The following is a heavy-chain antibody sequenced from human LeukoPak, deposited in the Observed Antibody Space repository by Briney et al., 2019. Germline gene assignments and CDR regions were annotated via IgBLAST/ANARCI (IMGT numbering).Heavy chain of an antibody. D-gene: IGHD2-2*01. CDR1: DDSITMYY. CDR2: VDHTGST. J-gene: IGHJ6*03. CDR3: ARTTEGYCSSTSCYDFSYSYYMDV. Sequence: PSETLSLTCSVSDDSITMYYWTWIRQPPGKGLEWIGYVDHTGSTNFNPSLNGRVSISRDTTKNLFSLRLRSVTAADTAVYYCARTTEGYCSSTSCYDFSYSYYMDVWGKGTTVTISS. V-gene: IGHV4-59*01.